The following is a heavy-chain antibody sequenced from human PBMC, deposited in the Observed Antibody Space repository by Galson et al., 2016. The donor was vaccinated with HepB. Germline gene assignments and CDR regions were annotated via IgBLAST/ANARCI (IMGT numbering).Heavy chain of an antibody. J-gene: IGHJ4*02. CDR3: ASQRSGSFGY. V-gene: IGHV3-11*03. CDR2: IDLSGSDT. Sequence: SLRLSCAASGFDFFDYYITWIRQAPGKGLEWLSSIDLSGSDTDYADSVKGRFTISRDNAKKFLYLQMTSVRVEDTAVYYCASQRSGSFGYWGQGTLVTVSS. CDR1: GFDFFDYY. D-gene: IGHD1-26*01.